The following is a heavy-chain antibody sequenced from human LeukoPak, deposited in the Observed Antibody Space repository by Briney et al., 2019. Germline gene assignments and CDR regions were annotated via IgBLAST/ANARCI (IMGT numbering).Heavy chain of an antibody. CDR3: AKDRLLLWFGELSWFDP. J-gene: IGHJ5*02. CDR2: ISGSGGST. CDR1: GFTFSSYA. D-gene: IGHD3-10*01. V-gene: IGHV3-23*01. Sequence: RPGGSLRLSCAASGFTFSSYAMSWVRQAPGKGLEWVSAISGSGGSTYYADSVKGRFTISRDNSKSTLYLQMNSLRAEDTAVYYCAKDRLLLWFGELSWFDPWGQGTLVTVSS.